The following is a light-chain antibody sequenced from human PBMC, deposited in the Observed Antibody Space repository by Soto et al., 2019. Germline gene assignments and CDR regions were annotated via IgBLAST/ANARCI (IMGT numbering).Light chain of an antibody. CDR2: RNT. Sequence: QWMLAQAPSGAGAPGQRITISSIGGSSNIGAGYEVDWYQQLPGTVPKLLIYRNTYRPSGVPDRFPGSRSATSASLTITGLQAEDEADYSCQSYDSSLSGSFFGTRTKVTVL. CDR3: QSYDSSLSGSF. CDR1: SSNIGAGYE. V-gene: IGLV1-40*01. J-gene: IGLJ1*01.